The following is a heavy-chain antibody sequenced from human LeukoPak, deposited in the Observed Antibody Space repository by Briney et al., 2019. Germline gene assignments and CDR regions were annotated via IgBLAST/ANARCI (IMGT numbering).Heavy chain of an antibody. D-gene: IGHD3-10*01. J-gene: IGHJ4*02. CDR1: GFTFSSYA. Sequence: GGSLRLSCAASGFTFSSYAMSWVRQAPGKGLEWVSAISGSGGSTYYADSAKGRFTISRDNSKNTLYLQMNSLRAEDTAVYYCAKALGFMVRGVPIDYWGQGTLVTVSS. CDR2: ISGSGGST. CDR3: AKALGFMVRGVPIDY. V-gene: IGHV3-23*01.